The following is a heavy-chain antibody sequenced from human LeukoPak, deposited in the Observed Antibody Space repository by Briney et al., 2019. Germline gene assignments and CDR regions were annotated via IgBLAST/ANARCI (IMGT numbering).Heavy chain of an antibody. CDR3: ARHGDTAMDPEKYYYYGMDV. CDR2: IYPGDSDT. V-gene: IGHV5-51*01. Sequence: GASLQISCKGSGYSFTSYWIGWVRQLPGKGLEWMGIIYPGDSDTRYSPSFQGQVTISADKSISTAYLQWSSLKASDTAMYYCARHGDTAMDPEKYYYYGMDVWGQGTTVTVSS. D-gene: IGHD5-18*01. J-gene: IGHJ6*02. CDR1: GYSFTSYW.